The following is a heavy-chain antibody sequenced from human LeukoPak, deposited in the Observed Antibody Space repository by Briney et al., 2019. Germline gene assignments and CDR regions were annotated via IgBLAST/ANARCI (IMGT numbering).Heavy chain of an antibody. V-gene: IGHV3-21*01. D-gene: IGHD3-9*01. Sequence: GGSLRLSCAASGFTFSSYSMNWVRQAPGKGLEWVSSISSSSSYIYYADSVKGRFTISRDNAKNSLYLQMNSLRAEATAVYYCAREGDWLNFDYWGQGTLVTVSS. CDR2: ISSSSSYI. CDR3: AREGDWLNFDY. CDR1: GFTFSSYS. J-gene: IGHJ4*02.